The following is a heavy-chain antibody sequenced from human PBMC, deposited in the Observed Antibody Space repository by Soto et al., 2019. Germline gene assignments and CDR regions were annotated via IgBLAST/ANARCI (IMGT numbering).Heavy chain of an antibody. CDR1: GFTFHDYT. D-gene: IGHD2-21*02. Sequence: PGGSLRLSCTASGFTFHDYTMSWVRQAPWNGLEWVGFVRNKAYGGTTDYAASVKGRFTISRDDSKSIAYLQMNGLKTDDTAVYYCWGCAGACPADSGGQETWVTVSS. CDR3: WGCAGACPADS. J-gene: IGHJ5*01. CDR2: VRNKAYGGTT. V-gene: IGHV3-49*04.